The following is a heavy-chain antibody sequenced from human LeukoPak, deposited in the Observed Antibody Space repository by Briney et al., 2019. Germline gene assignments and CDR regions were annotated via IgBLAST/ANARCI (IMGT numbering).Heavy chain of an antibody. D-gene: IGHD3-10*01. CDR2: FDPEDGET. Sequence: ASVKVSCKVSGYTLTELSMHWVRQAPGKGLEWMGGFDPEDGETIYAQKFQGRVTMTEDTSTDTAYMELSSLRSEDTAAYYCATGRLRYGSGSYYGAEAFDYWGQGTLVTVSS. J-gene: IGHJ4*02. V-gene: IGHV1-24*01. CDR1: GYTLTELS. CDR3: ATGRLRYGSGSYYGAEAFDY.